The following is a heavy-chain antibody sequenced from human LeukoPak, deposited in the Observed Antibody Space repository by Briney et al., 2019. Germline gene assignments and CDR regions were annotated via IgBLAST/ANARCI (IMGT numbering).Heavy chain of an antibody. CDR1: GGSISSNNW. CDR3: ARVITMVRGIRTVYYFDY. D-gene: IGHD3-10*01. CDR2: IYLSGST. V-gene: IGHV4-4*02. J-gene: IGHJ4*02. Sequence: PSETLSLTSGVSGGSISSNNWWSWVRQPPGKGLEWIGEIYLSGSTNYNPSLKNRVTISIDESKNQFSLRLSSVTAADTAVYYCARVITMVRGIRTVYYFDYWGQGALVTVSS.